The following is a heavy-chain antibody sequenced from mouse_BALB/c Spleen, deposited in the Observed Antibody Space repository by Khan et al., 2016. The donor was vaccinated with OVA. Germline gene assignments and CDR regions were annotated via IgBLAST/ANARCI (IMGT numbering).Heavy chain of an antibody. CDR3: ARSEKYVCDPSLFAY. D-gene: IGHD2-10*02. V-gene: IGHV1-61*01. Sequence: QVQLKQSGAELVRPGASVKLSCKASGYTFTSYWMNWVKQRPGHGLEWIGRIDPSDSESHYNQMFREKATLTVDKSYSTAYMQLSSLTSEDSAIYYCARSEKYVCDPSLFAYWGQGTLVTVSA. CDR2: IDPSDSES. J-gene: IGHJ3*01. CDR1: GYTFTSYW.